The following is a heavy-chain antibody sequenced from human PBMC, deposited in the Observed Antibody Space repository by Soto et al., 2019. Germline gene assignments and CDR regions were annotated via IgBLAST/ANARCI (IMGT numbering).Heavy chain of an antibody. CDR1: GFTFSSYS. J-gene: IGHJ4*02. CDR2: ISSSSSYI. Sequence: GGSLRLSCAASGFTFSSYSMNWVRQAPGKGLEWVSSISSSSSYIYYADSVKGRFTISRDNAKNSLYLQMNSLRAEDTAVYYCARDDSIPRGYCSGGSCYFNYFDYWGQGTLVTVSS. V-gene: IGHV3-21*01. CDR3: ARDDSIPRGYCSGGSCYFNYFDY. D-gene: IGHD2-15*01.